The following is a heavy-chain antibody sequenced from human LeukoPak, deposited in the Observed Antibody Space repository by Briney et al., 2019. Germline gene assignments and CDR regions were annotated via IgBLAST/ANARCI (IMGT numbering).Heavy chain of an antibody. CDR2: LSAYNGKT. D-gene: IGHD3-22*01. J-gene: IGHJ3*02. Sequence: ASVKVSCKASGYTFNNYGITWVRQAPGQGLGWLGWLSAYNGKTSYAQRLQGRVTMTTDTSTSTAYMDLRSLRSDDTAVYYCARDTGSGYRTDAFDIWGQGTMVTVSS. V-gene: IGHV1-18*01. CDR3: ARDTGSGYRTDAFDI. CDR1: GYTFNNYG.